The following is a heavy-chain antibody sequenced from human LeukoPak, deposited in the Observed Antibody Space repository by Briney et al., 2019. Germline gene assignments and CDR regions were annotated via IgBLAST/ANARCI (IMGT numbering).Heavy chain of an antibody. CDR2: ISGDGGRT. V-gene: IGHV3-43*02. D-gene: IGHD1-1*01. J-gene: IGHJ4*02. Sequence: GGALRLSCAASGFTFDEYTMPWGRQAPGRVLEWVSLISGDGGRTNYADSVTGRFSISSDNSKHSLHLQMSSLRPADTALYYCAKGGRPLALDYWGQGTMVTVSS. CDR3: AKGGRPLALDY. CDR1: GFTFDEYT.